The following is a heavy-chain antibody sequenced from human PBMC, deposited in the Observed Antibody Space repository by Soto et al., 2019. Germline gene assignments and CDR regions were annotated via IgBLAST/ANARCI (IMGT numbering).Heavy chain of an antibody. V-gene: IGHV4-39*01. J-gene: IGHJ4*02. D-gene: IGHD6-13*01. CDR2: IYYSGST. CDR3: ARQGPAAGPSGVLDY. CDR1: GGSISSSSYY. Sequence: SETLSLTCTVSGGSISSSSYYWGWIRQPPGKGLEWIGSIYYSGSTYYNPSLKSRVTISVDTSKNQFSLKLSSVTAADTAVYYCARQGPAAGPSGVLDYWGQGTLVTLSS.